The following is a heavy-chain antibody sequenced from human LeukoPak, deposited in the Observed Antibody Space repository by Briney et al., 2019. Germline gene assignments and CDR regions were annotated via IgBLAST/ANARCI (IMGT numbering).Heavy chain of an antibody. CDR2: ISSSGGST. D-gene: IGHD1-7*01. V-gene: IGHV3-64D*09. Sequence: GGSLRLSCSASIFTFSSYAMHWVRHARGKGREYVSDISSSGGSTYYADSVKGRFTISRDNSKNTLYLQMSSLRAEDTAVYYCVKDRCITGTPIDAFDIWGQGTIVTVSS. J-gene: IGHJ3*02. CDR3: VKDRCITGTPIDAFDI. CDR1: IFTFSSYA.